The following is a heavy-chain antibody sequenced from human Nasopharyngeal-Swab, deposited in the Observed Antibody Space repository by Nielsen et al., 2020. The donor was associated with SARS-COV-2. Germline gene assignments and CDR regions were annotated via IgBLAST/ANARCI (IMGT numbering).Heavy chain of an antibody. CDR3: AGTRGGWSWDALDI. D-gene: IGHD3-10*01. CDR2: ISSSRTTI. J-gene: IGHJ3*02. Sequence: LSLTCAASGFTFSSYAMNWVRQAPGKGPEWVSYISSSRTTIHYADSVKGRFTISRDNAKNSLYLQMNSLRDEDTAVYYCAGTRGGWSWDALDIWGQGTMVTVSS. CDR1: GFTFSSYA. V-gene: IGHV3-48*02.